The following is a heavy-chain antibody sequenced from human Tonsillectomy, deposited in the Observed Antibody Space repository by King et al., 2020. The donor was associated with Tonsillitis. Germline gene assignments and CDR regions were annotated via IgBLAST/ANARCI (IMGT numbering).Heavy chain of an antibody. V-gene: IGHV3-74*01. CDR2: INSDGSST. J-gene: IGHJ4*02. Sequence: VQLVESGGGLVQPGGSLRLSCAASGFTFSNYWMHWVRQAPGRGLVWVSRINSDGSSTSYADSVKGRFTISSDNAKNTLYLQMNSLTAEDTAVYYCAREGYFEEFDYWGQGTLVTVSS. CDR3: AREGYFEEFDY. D-gene: IGHD3-9*01. CDR1: GFTFSNYW.